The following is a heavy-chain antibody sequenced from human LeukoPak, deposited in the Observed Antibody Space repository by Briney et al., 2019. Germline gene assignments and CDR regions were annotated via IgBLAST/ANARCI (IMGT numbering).Heavy chain of an antibody. Sequence: PGGSLRLSCAASGFTCSSYAMHWVRQAPGKGLEWVAVISYDGSNKYYADSVKGRFTISRDNSKNTLYLQMNSLRAEDTAVYYCAREEYGEFDYWGQGTLVTVSS. D-gene: IGHD2/OR15-2a*01. CDR2: ISYDGSNK. J-gene: IGHJ4*02. V-gene: IGHV3-30-3*01. CDR1: GFTCSSYA. CDR3: AREEYGEFDY.